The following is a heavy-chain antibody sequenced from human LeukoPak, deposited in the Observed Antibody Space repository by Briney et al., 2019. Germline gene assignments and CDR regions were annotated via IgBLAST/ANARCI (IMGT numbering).Heavy chain of an antibody. J-gene: IGHJ4*02. D-gene: IGHD1-26*01. CDR2: ISYDGSNK. CDR1: GFTFSSYG. V-gene: IGHV3-30*18. CDR3: AKFRQGRVDKKGGFDS. Sequence: GRSLRLSCAASGFTFSSYGMHWVRQAPGKGLEWVAVISYDGSNKYYADSVKGRFTISRDNSKNTLYLQMNSLRAEDTAVYYGAKFRQGRVDKKGGFDSGGKGTLVTFS.